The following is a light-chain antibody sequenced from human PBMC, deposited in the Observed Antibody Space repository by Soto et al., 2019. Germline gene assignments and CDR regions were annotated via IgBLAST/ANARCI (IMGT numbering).Light chain of an antibody. J-gene: IGKJ1*01. CDR2: DAF. CDR3: QQYNSYSWT. Sequence: DIQMTQSPSTLSASVGDRVTITCRASQSISSWLAWYQQKPGKAPKLLIYDAFSLESGVPSRFSGSGSGTEFILTISSLQPDDFATYYCQQYNSYSWTFGQGTKV. CDR1: QSISSW. V-gene: IGKV1-5*01.